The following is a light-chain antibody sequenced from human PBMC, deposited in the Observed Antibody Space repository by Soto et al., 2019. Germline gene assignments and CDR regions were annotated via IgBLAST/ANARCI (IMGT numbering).Light chain of an antibody. CDR1: QNIGKI. Sequence: EIVLTPSPVTLSVSPGERATLSCRASQNIGKILAWYQQKPGRAPRLLIYDASTRATGIPAKFSGSGSGTEFTLTISSLQSEDFAVYYCQQYNSWPLFGPGTKVDIK. CDR2: DAS. J-gene: IGKJ3*01. CDR3: QQYNSWPL. V-gene: IGKV3-15*01.